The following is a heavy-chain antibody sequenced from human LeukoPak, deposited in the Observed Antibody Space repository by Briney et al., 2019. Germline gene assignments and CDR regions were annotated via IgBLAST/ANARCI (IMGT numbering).Heavy chain of an antibody. CDR2: ISAYNGNT. D-gene: IGHD3-22*01. CDR3: AALVDYYDSSGYYVDY. CDR1: GYTFTSYG. Sequence: GASVKVSCKASGYTFTSYGISWVRQAPGQGLEWMGWISAYNGNTNYAQKLQGRVTMTTDTSTSTAYMELSSLRSEDTAVYYCAALVDYYDSSGYYVDYWGQGTLVTVSS. V-gene: IGHV1-18*01. J-gene: IGHJ4*02.